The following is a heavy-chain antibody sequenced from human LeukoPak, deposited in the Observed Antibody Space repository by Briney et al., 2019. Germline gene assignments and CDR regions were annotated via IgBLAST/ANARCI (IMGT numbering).Heavy chain of an antibody. V-gene: IGHV3-21*01. D-gene: IGHD1-26*01. CDR3: ARGKVGATPPRLNY. CDR2: ISSSSSYI. J-gene: IGHJ4*02. CDR1: GFTFSSYS. Sequence: GGSLRLSCAASGFTFSSYSMNWARQAPGKGLEWVSSISSSSSYIYYADSVKGRFTISRDNAKNSLYLQMNSLRAEDTAVYYCARGKVGATPPRLNYWGQGTLVTVSS.